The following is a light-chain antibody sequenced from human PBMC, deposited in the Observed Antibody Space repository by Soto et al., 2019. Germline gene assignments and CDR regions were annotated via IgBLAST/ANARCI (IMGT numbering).Light chain of an antibody. V-gene: IGKV3-20*01. J-gene: IGKJ1*01. Sequence: DMVMTQSPATLSVSPGERATLSCRASQSVSSSLAWYQQKPGRSPRLLIYGASTRAIGIPDRFSGGGSGTDFTLTISRLEPEDFAVYYCQQYGDSPWTFGQGTKVDIK. CDR1: QSVSSS. CDR2: GAS. CDR3: QQYGDSPWT.